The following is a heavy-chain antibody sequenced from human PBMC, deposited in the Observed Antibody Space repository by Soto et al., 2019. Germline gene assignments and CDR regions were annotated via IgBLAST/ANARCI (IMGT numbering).Heavy chain of an antibody. CDR2: TSAYNGNT. D-gene: IGHD3-16*01. Sequence: GASVKVSCTASVYTFYSYGISWVRQDHRQGLEWMGWTSAYNGNTNYAQKLQGRVTMTTDTSTSTAYMELRTLRSDDTAVYYCARLETGDLAYWGQGTLVTVSS. J-gene: IGHJ4*02. CDR1: VYTFYSYG. V-gene: IGHV1-18*01. CDR3: ARLETGDLAY.